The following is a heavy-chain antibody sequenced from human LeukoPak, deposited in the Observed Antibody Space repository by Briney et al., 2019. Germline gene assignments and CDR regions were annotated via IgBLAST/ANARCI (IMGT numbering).Heavy chain of an antibody. J-gene: IGHJ5*02. D-gene: IGHD6-13*01. CDR1: GGSISSGGYY. CDR3: GRVFYSSNWNLFDP. Sequence: PSETLSLTCTVSGGSISSGGYYWSWIHQQPGKGLEWIGYIYYSGSTYYNPSFKSRVTISVDTSKNQFSLKLTSVTAADTAVYYCGRVFYSSNWNLFDPWGQGTLVTVSS. V-gene: IGHV4-31*03. CDR2: IYYSGST.